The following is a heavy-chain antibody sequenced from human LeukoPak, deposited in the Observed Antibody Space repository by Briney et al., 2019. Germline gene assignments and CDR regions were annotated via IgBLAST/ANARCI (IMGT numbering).Heavy chain of an antibody. CDR2: VFYSGST. V-gene: IGHV4-59*01. CDR3: ARSGKTYSSSFFDY. CDR1: GGSFSGYY. D-gene: IGHD6-6*01. J-gene: IGHJ4*02. Sequence: SETLSLTCAVYGGSFSGYYWTWIRQPPGKGLEWIGCVFYSGSTNYNPSLKGRVTISVDTSKNQFSLKLSSVTAADTAVYYCARSGKTYSSSFFDYWGQGTLVTVSS.